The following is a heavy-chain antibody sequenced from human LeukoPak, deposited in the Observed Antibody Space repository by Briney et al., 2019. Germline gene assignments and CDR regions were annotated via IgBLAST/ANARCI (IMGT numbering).Heavy chain of an antibody. D-gene: IGHD3-9*01. Sequence: GGSLRLSCAASGFTFSSYWMSWVRQAPGKGLEWVANINQDGSQNDYVDSVKVRFTISRDNAKNSLFLQLNSLRVEDTAVYYCARGHYDVLAASYKWTPDYWGQGTLVTVSS. CDR2: INQDGSQN. CDR3: ARGHYDVLAASYKWTPDY. CDR1: GFTFSSYW. J-gene: IGHJ4*02. V-gene: IGHV3-7*01.